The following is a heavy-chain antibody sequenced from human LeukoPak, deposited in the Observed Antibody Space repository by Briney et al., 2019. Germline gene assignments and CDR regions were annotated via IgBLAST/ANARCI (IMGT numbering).Heavy chain of an antibody. Sequence: PSETLSLTCAVYGGSFSGYYWSWIRQPPGKGLEWIGEINHSGSTNYNPSLKSRVTISVDTSKNQFSLKLSSVTAADTAVYYCARLRKLVWGFDPWGQGTLVTVSS. CDR2: INHSGST. D-gene: IGHD3-16*01. CDR3: ARLRKLVWGFDP. V-gene: IGHV4-34*01. J-gene: IGHJ5*02. CDR1: GGSFSGYY.